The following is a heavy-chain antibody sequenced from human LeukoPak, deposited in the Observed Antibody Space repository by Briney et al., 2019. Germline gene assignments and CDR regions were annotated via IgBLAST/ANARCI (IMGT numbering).Heavy chain of an antibody. J-gene: IGHJ4*02. Sequence: PGGSLRLSCAASGFTFSSYSMNWARQAPGKGLEWVSYISSSSSTIYYADSVKGRFTISRDNAKNSLYLQMNSLRAEDTAVYYCARGVYSYGPDYWGQGTLVTVSS. CDR1: GFTFSSYS. D-gene: IGHD5-18*01. V-gene: IGHV3-48*01. CDR2: ISSSSSTI. CDR3: ARGVYSYGPDY.